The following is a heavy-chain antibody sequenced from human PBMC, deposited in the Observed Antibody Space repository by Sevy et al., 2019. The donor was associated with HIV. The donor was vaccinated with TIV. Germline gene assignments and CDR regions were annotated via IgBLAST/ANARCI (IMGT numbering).Heavy chain of an antibody. CDR1: GFTFRNYD. V-gene: IGHV3-30*02. Sequence: GESLKISCAASGFTFRNYDMHWVRQAPGKGLEWISFIRYDGSHKSYAESVKGRFTISSDNSKNTLDLHMNSLRPEDTAVYFCAKDAPSRFDYWGQGALVTVSS. CDR2: IRYDGSHK. CDR3: AKDAPSRFDY. J-gene: IGHJ4*02.